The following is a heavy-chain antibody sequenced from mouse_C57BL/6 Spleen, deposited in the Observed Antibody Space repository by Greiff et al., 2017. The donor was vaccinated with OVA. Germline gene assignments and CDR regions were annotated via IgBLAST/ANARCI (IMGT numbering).Heavy chain of an antibody. V-gene: IGHV3-6*01. CDR3: ASRDYSRAMDY. Sequence: EVKLLESGPGLVKPSQSLSLTCSVTGYSITRGYYWNWIRQFPGNKLEWMGYISYDGSNNYNPSLKNRISITRDTSKNQFFLKLNSVTTEDTATYYCASRDYSRAMDYWGQGTSVTVSS. D-gene: IGHD1-1*01. CDR1: GYSITRGYY. CDR2: ISYDGSN. J-gene: IGHJ4*01.